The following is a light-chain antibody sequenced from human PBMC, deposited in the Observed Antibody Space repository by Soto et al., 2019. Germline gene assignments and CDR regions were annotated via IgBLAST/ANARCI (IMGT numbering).Light chain of an antibody. J-gene: IGLJ1*01. CDR3: AAWDDSLNGYV. Sequence: QSVLAQPPAASVTPGQRVTISCSGSYSNIGSSTVNWYQQLPGMAPKLLIYSSSQRPSGVPDRFSGSKSGTSASLAISGLQSEDEADYYCAAWDDSLNGYVFGTGTKVTVL. CDR1: YSNIGSST. CDR2: SSS. V-gene: IGLV1-44*01.